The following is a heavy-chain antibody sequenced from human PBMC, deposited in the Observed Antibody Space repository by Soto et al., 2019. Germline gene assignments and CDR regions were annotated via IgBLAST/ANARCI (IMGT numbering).Heavy chain of an antibody. D-gene: IGHD3-3*01. CDR3: ARDSERFLEWLLYDYYYYMDV. CDR2: ISSSSSNI. CDR1: GFSFSGYY. Sequence: PGGSLRLSCAASGFSFSGYYMTWIRQAPGQGLEWISSISSSSSNISYADSVKGRFTISRDNAKNSLYLQMNSLRAEDTAVYYCARDSERFLEWLLYDYYYYMDVWGKGTMVTVSS. J-gene: IGHJ6*03. V-gene: IGHV3-21*01.